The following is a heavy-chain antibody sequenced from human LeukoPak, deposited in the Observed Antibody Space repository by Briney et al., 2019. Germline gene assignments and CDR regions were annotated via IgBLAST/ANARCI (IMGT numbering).Heavy chain of an antibody. CDR1: GGSISSYY. CDR3: ARAFSSGWYPYSIGGLWFDY. CDR2: IYYTGST. D-gene: IGHD6-19*01. Sequence: SETLSLTCTVSGGSISSYYWRWIRQPPGKGLEWIEYIYYTGSTNYNPSLKSRVTISVDTSKNQFSLKLSSVTAADTAVYYCARAFSSGWYPYSIGGLWFDYWGQGTLVTVSS. J-gene: IGHJ4*02. V-gene: IGHV4-59*01.